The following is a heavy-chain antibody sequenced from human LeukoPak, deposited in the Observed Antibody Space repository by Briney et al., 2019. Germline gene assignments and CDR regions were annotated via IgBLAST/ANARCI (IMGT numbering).Heavy chain of an antibody. Sequence: GGSLRLSCAASGSSFSIYGMHWVRQAPGKGLEWVTFIRYDGSNKYYADSVKGRFTISGDNSKNTLYLQMNSLRAEDTAVYYCAKEGGGYDSSGSDAFDIWGQGTMVTVSS. D-gene: IGHD3-22*01. CDR1: GSSFSIYG. CDR3: AKEGGGYDSSGSDAFDI. V-gene: IGHV3-30*02. J-gene: IGHJ3*02. CDR2: IRYDGSNK.